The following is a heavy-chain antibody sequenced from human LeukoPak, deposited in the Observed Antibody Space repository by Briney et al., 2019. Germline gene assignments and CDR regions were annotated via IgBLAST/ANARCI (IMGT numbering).Heavy chain of an antibody. CDR2: IYYSGTT. CDR3: ASWSYYYGAGFET. D-gene: IGHD3-10*01. J-gene: IGHJ5*02. Sequence: SQTPSLTCTVSGGSISSGDYYWSRIRQPPGKGLEWIGYIYYSGTTYYNPSLKSRVTISVDTSKNQFSLNLSSVTAADTAVYYCASWSYYYGAGFETWGQGTLVTVSS. CDR1: GGSISSGDYY. V-gene: IGHV4-30-4*08.